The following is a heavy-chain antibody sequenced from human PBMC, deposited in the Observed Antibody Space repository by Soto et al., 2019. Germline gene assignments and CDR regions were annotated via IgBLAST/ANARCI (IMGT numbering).Heavy chain of an antibody. CDR2: IYYSGFT. J-gene: IGHJ4*02. V-gene: IGHV4-31*03. Sequence: SETLSLTCTVSGGSISSGGYYWSWIRQHPGKGLEWIGYIYYSGFTYYNPSLKSRVTMSVDTSKNQFSLKLSSVTAADTAVYYCAKDSPANYYDSSGYPQGYFDYWGQGTLVTVSS. CDR1: GGSISSGGYY. D-gene: IGHD3-22*01. CDR3: AKDSPANYYDSSGYPQGYFDY.